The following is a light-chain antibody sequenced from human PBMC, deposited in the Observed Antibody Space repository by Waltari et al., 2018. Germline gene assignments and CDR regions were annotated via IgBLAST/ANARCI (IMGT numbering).Light chain of an antibody. J-gene: IGLJ3*02. Sequence: QSVVTQPPSASGTPGQRVTISCSGSNSNIGTKPVNWYQQFPGTAPKLLMYNTNQRFSGVPGRFSGSKSGPSASLAISGLQSEDEAEYYCATWDDSLNGWVFGGGTKLTVL. CDR1: NSNIGTKP. CDR3: ATWDDSLNGWV. V-gene: IGLV1-44*01. CDR2: NTN.